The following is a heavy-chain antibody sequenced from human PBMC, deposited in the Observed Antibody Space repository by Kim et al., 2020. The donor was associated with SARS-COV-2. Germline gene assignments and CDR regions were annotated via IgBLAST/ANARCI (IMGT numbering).Heavy chain of an antibody. Sequence: GGSLRLSCSASGFTFSSYAMHWVRQAPGKGLEYVSAISSNGGSTYYADSVKGXFXIARDNSKNTLXXQMSRLRAEDTAVYYCVXXTGXXWSGEIFDYWGQGXXVTVSS. V-gene: IGHV3-64*05. CDR3: VXXTGXXWSGEIFDY. CDR2: ISSNGGST. CDR1: GFTFSSYA. J-gene: IGHJ4*02. D-gene: IGHD3-3*01.